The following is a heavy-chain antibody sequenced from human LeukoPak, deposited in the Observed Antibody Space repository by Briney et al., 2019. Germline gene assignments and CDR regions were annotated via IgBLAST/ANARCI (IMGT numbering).Heavy chain of an antibody. Sequence: SETLSLTCTVSGGSISSYYWSWIRQPPGKGLEWIGYIYYSGSTNCNPSLKSRVTISVDTSKNQFSLKLSSVTAADTAVYYCARGEPRFDVIDHWGQGTLVTVSS. CDR1: GGSISSYY. J-gene: IGHJ4*02. D-gene: IGHD1-26*01. V-gene: IGHV4-59*12. CDR2: IYYSGST. CDR3: ARGEPRFDVIDH.